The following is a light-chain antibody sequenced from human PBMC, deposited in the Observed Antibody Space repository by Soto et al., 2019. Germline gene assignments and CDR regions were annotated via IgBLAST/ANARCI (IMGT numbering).Light chain of an antibody. CDR3: QQYYSTPLT. J-gene: IGKJ4*01. CDR2: WAS. V-gene: IGKV4-1*01. Sequence: DIVMTQSPDSLAVSLGERATINCKSSQSVLYSSNNENYLAWYQQKPGQPPKPLIYWASTRESGVPDRFSGSWSGTDFTLTIISLQAEDVAVYYCQQYYSTPLTFGGGTKVEIK. CDR1: QSVLYSSNNENY.